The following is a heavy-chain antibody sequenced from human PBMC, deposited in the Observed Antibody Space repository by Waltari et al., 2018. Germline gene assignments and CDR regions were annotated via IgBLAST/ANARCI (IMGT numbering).Heavy chain of an antibody. CDR3: SRLAPLFWGGGIAIGEGDY. J-gene: IGHJ4*02. Sequence: EVQLVQSGAEVKKPGESMKISCKGSGYSFTSYWIGWVRQMPGKGMEWMGSIFPGDPGTRYSPAFQGQVPISTDQSITTAYLQWSSLKALDTPMYYCSRLAPLFWGGGIAIGEGDYWGQGTLVTVSS. CDR1: GYSFTSYW. V-gene: IGHV5-51*01. D-gene: IGHD2-21*01. CDR2: IFPGDPGT.